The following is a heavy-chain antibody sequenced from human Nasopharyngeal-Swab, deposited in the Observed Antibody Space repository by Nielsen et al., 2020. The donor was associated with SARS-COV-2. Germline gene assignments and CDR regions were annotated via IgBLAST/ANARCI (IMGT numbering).Heavy chain of an antibody. D-gene: IGHD1-7*01. CDR1: GFTFSSYG. J-gene: IGHJ5*02. CDR3: ARELRRLRNWFDP. V-gene: IGHV3-30*03. Sequence: GGSLRLSCAASGFTFSSYGMHWVRQAPGKGLEWVAVISYDGSNKYYADSVKGRFTISRDNSKNTLYVQMNSLRAEDTAVYYCARELRRLRNWFDPWGQGTLVTVSS. CDR2: ISYDGSNK.